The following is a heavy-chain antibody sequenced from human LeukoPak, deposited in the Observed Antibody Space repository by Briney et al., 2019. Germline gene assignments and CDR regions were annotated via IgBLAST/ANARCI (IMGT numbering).Heavy chain of an antibody. V-gene: IGHV1-18*01. CDR1: GYTFTSYG. Sequence: ASVKVSCKASGYTFTSYGISWVRQAPGQGLEWMGLISAYNGNTNYAQKLQGRVTMTTDTSTSTAYMELRSLRSDDTAVYYCARGPREIRFLEWLRQYFDYWGQGTLVTVSS. J-gene: IGHJ4*02. CDR2: ISAYNGNT. CDR3: ARGPREIRFLEWLRQYFDY. D-gene: IGHD3-3*01.